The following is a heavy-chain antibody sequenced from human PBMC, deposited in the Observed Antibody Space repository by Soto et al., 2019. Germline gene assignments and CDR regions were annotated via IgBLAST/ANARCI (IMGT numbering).Heavy chain of an antibody. CDR1: GFTFSSYW. D-gene: IGHD1-26*01. CDR2: IKQDGSEK. V-gene: IGHV3-7*01. CDR3: ARVTWELLFDY. J-gene: IGHJ4*02. Sequence: GGSLRLSCAASGFTFSSYWMSWVRQAPGKGLEWVANIKQDGSEKYYVDSVKGRFTISRDNAKNSLYLQMNSLRAEDTTVYYCARVTWELLFDYWGQGTLVTVSS.